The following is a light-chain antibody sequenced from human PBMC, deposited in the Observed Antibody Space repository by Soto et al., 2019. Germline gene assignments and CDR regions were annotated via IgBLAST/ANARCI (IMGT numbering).Light chain of an antibody. V-gene: IGKV3-15*01. CDR3: MQSIQVPIT. CDR1: QSVSSN. CDR2: DAS. J-gene: IGKJ5*01. Sequence: EIVMTQSPATLSVTPGERVTLSCRASQSVSSNLAWYQQKPGQAPRLLIYDASNRFSGVPDKFSGSGSGTDFTLKISRVEAEDVGVYYCMQSIQVPITFGQGTRLEIK.